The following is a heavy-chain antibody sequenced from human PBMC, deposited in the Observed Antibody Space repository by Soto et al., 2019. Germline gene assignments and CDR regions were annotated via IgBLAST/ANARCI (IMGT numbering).Heavy chain of an antibody. Sequence: QVQLVQSGAEVKTPGASVRVSCKTSGYTFTRYDISWVRQAPGQGPEWMGLISPNSGRTNYAQKLQGRVTMTTDTSTSTAYMELRSLRSDDTAVYYCARQYYDFWSDCPDFDYWGQGTLVTVSS. V-gene: IGHV1-18*04. D-gene: IGHD3-3*01. CDR3: ARQYYDFWSDCPDFDY. J-gene: IGHJ4*02. CDR1: GYTFTRYD. CDR2: ISPNSGRT.